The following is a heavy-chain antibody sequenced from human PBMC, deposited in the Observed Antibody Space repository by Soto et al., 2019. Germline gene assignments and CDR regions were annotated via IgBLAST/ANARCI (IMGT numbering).Heavy chain of an antibody. CDR3: ARAAAGTGNFDY. J-gene: IGHJ4*02. CDR1: GGTFSSST. Sequence: QVQLVQSGAEVKKPGSSVKVSCKASGGTFSSSTISWVRQAPGQGLEWMGRIIPILGIANYAQKFQGRVTITADKSTSTAYLELRSLRSEDTAVYYCARAAAGTGNFDYWGQGTLVTVSS. V-gene: IGHV1-69*02. CDR2: IIPILGIA. D-gene: IGHD6-13*01.